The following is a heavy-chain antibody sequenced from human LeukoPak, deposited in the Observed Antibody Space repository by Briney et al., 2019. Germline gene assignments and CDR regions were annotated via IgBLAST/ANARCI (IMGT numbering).Heavy chain of an antibody. J-gene: IGHJ4*02. CDR2: IYYSGST. Sequence: PSETLSLTCTVSGGSISSGGYYWGCTGHHPGKGREWIGYIYYSGSTYYNPSLKSRVTISVDTSKNQFSLRLTSVTAADTAVYYCAGGVQWLAHDCWGQGNLVTVSS. D-gene: IGHD6-19*01. V-gene: IGHV4-31*03. CDR1: GGSISSGGYY. CDR3: AGGVQWLAHDC.